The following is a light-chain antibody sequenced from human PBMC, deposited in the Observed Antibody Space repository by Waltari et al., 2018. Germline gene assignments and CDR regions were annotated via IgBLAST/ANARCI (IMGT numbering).Light chain of an antibody. J-gene: IGLJ3*02. CDR3: QSYDGSLSGSRV. CDR1: SSNIGAGFD. Sequence: QSVLTQPPSVSGAPGQRVTISCTASSSNIGAGFDVHWYQQLPRTAPKLLIYGNTNRPSGVPDRFSGSKSGTSASLAITGLQAEDEADYYCQSYDGSLSGSRVFGGGTKVTVL. V-gene: IGLV1-40*01. CDR2: GNT.